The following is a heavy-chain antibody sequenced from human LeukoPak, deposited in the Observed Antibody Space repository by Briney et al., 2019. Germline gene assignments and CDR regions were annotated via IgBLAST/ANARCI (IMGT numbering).Heavy chain of an antibody. CDR2: ISSSGSTI. V-gene: IGHV3-48*04. Sequence: PGGSLRLSCAASGFTFSSYSMSWIRQAPGKGLEWVSYISSSGSTIYYADSVKGRFTISRDNAKNSLYLQMNSLRAEDTAVCYCAREGYYDSSGYYWFDPWGQGTLVSASS. CDR3: AREGYYDSSGYYWFDP. D-gene: IGHD3-22*01. CDR1: GFTFSSYS. J-gene: IGHJ5*02.